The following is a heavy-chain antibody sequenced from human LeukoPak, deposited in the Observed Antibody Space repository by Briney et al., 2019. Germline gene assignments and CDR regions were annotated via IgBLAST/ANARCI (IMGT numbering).Heavy chain of an antibody. CDR2: ISHSGGST. D-gene: IGHD6-13*01. CDR1: GFTFSSYA. V-gene: IGHV3-23*01. Sequence: GGSLRLSCAASGFTFSSYAMRWVRQAPGKGLEWVSVISHSGGSTYYADSVKGRFTISRDSSKNTLYLQMSSLRADDTAVYYCARRTYSTDQYYFDYWGQGTLVTVSS. J-gene: IGHJ4*02. CDR3: ARRTYSTDQYYFDY.